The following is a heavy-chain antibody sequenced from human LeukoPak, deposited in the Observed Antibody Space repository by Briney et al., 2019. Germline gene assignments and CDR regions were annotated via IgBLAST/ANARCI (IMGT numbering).Heavy chain of an antibody. CDR3: ARGDSGWYWYFDL. CDR2: IYYSGST. Sequence: SETLSLTCTVSGGSISNYYWSWIRQPPGKGLEWIGYIYYSGSTNYNPSLKSRVTISVDTSKNQFSLKLNSVTAADTAVYYCARGDSGWYWYFDLWGRGTLVTVSS. D-gene: IGHD6-19*01. J-gene: IGHJ2*01. V-gene: IGHV4-59*08. CDR1: GGSISNYY.